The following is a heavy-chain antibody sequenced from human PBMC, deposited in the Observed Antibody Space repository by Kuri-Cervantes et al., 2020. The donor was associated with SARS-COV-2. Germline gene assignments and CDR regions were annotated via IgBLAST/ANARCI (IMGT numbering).Heavy chain of an antibody. CDR2: IRYDGSNR. D-gene: IGHD3-10*01. CDR3: AKYLGSGNLYYMDV. J-gene: IGHJ6*03. Sequence: GGSLRLSCAASGFTFDDYGMSWVRQAPGKGLEWVAFIRYDGSNRYYTDSVKGRFTIYRDNSKNTLYLQTNSLRAEDTAVYYCAKYLGSGNLYYMDVWGKGTTVTVSS. V-gene: IGHV3-30*02. CDR1: GFTFDDYG.